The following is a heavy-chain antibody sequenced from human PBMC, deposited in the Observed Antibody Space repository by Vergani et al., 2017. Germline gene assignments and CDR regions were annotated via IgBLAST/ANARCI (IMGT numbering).Heavy chain of an antibody. CDR1: EYSFGNYW. J-gene: IGHJ5*02. CDR2: IYPADSDT. D-gene: IGHD1-1*01. CDR3: ARHTTDAGS. V-gene: IGHV5-51*01. Sequence: EVELVQSGPEMRKPGESLKISCKGSEYSFGNYWIGWVRQMPGKGLEWMGIIYPADSDTRYSPSFQGQVTISADKSISTTFLQWDSLNAAATALYYCARHTTDAGSWGQETLVTASS.